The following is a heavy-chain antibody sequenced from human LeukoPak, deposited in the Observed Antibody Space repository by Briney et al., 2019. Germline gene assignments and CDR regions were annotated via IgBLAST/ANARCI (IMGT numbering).Heavy chain of an antibody. D-gene: IGHD3-10*02. CDR2: ISGGGGST. Sequence: GGSLRLSCAASGFTFSSSAMSWVRQAPGKGLEWLSTISGGGGSTYYADSVKGRFTISRDNAKNSLYLQMNSLRAEDTAVYYCAELGITMIGGVWGKGTTVTISS. CDR1: GFTFSSSA. CDR3: AELGITMIGGV. V-gene: IGHV3-23*01. J-gene: IGHJ6*04.